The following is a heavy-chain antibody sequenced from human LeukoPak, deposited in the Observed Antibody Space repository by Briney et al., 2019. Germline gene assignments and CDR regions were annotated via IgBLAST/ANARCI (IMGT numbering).Heavy chain of an antibody. CDR3: ARHQVTGDWDY. V-gene: IGHV4-59*08. CDR1: GGSLSSYY. J-gene: IGHJ4*02. Sequence: PSETLSLTCTVSGGSLSSYYWSWIRQPPGKGLEWIGYIYYSGSTNYNPSLKSRVTISVDTSKDQFSLKLSSVTAADTAVYYCARHQVTGDWDYWGQGTLVTVSS. D-gene: IGHD7-27*01. CDR2: IYYSGST.